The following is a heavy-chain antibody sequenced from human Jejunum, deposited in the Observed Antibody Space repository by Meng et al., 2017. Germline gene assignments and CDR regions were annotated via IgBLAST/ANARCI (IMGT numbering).Heavy chain of an antibody. Sequence: SETLSLTCTVSGASIRNDYWNWIRQTPEKGLEWIGYIYNSGSTIYNPSLNGRVTISVDTSKNQFSLKVNSVTAADTAVYYCARVALAAPPNYYVMDVWGQGTTVTVSS. V-gene: IGHV4-59*01. CDR1: GASIRNDY. CDR2: IYNSGST. D-gene: IGHD6-6*01. CDR3: ARVALAAPPNYYVMDV. J-gene: IGHJ6*02.